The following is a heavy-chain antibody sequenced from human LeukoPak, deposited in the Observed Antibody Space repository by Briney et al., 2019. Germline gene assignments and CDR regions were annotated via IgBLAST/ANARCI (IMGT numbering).Heavy chain of an antibody. CDR1: GATGTNNT. D-gene: IGHD1-26*01. CDR2: SIPIFGTA. Sequence: GASVKVSGKPSGATGTNNTKCWMRLAPGQGLEWMGGSIPIFGTANNAQKFQGRVMITADESTSTAYMELSSLRSEATAVYYCASDNTYSGSCPYSSELWGPRTLVTVSS. J-gene: IGHJ4*02. V-gene: IGHV1-69*13. CDR3: ASDNTYSGSCPYSSEL.